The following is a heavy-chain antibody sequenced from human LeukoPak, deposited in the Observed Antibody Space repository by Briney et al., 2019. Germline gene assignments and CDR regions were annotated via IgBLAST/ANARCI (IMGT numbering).Heavy chain of an antibody. Sequence: AGGSLRLSCAASGFTFDDYGMSWVRQAPGKGLEWVSGIDWNGGSTGYADSVKGRFTISRENAKNFLYLQMNSLRAEDTALYYCARPGPTFGGVITYFDYWGQGTLVTVSS. D-gene: IGHD3-16*02. V-gene: IGHV3-20*04. J-gene: IGHJ4*02. CDR2: IDWNGGST. CDR1: GFTFDDYG. CDR3: ARPGPTFGGVITYFDY.